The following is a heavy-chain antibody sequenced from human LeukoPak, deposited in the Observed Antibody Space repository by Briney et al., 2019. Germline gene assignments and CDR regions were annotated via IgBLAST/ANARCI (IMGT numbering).Heavy chain of an antibody. V-gene: IGHV4-39*01. D-gene: IGHD2-2*01. J-gene: IGHJ4*02. CDR2: IYYSGTT. CDR3: AAGYCSSTSCYDYFDY. Sequence: SETLSLTCTVSGGSISSSNYYWGWIRQPPGKGLEWIGYIYYSGTTYYNPSLKSRVTISVDTSKNQFSLKLSSVTAADTAVYYCAAGYCSSTSCYDYFDYWGQGTLVTVSS. CDR1: GGSISSSNYY.